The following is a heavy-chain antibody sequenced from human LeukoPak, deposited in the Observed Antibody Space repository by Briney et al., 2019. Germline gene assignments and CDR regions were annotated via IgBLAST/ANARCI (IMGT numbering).Heavy chain of an antibody. V-gene: IGHV3-74*01. CDR1: GFTFTDYW. CDR2: IHSDGITS. J-gene: IGHJ4*02. CDR3: ARGGVGCFDY. Sequence: PGGSLRLSCTTSGFTFTDYWIHWVRQSPGKGLVWVAHIHSDGITSSYADSVKGRFTISRDNAKSTVALQMNSLKAEDTAVYYCARGGVGCFDYWGQGALVTVSS. D-gene: IGHD6-19*01.